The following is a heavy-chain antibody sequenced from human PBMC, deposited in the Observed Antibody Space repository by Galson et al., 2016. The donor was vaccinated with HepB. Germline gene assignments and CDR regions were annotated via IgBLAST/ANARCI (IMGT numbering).Heavy chain of an antibody. V-gene: IGHV3-48*02. CDR3: ARPRDCTTTSCYVPGFDY. CDR2: ISGSSATI. CDR1: GFTFSSYD. Sequence: SLRLSCAASGFTFSSYDMNWVRLAPGKGLEWVSYISGSSATIYYADSVKGRFTISRDNARNSLFLQMNSLRDEDTAVYYCARPRDCTTTSCYVPGFDYWGQGTLVTVSS. J-gene: IGHJ4*02. D-gene: IGHD2-2*01.